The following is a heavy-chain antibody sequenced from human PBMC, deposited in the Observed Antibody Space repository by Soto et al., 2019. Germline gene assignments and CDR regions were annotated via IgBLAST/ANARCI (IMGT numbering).Heavy chain of an antibody. CDR1: GFTFSSYG. Sequence: GGSLRLSXAASGFTFSSYGMHWVRQAPGKGLEWVAVIWYDGNNKYYADSVKGRFTISRDNSKNTLYLQMNSLRAEDTAIYYCARVSRSGYYPKYWGQGTLVTVSS. J-gene: IGHJ4*02. V-gene: IGHV3-33*01. CDR2: IWYDGNNK. CDR3: ARVSRSGYYPKY. D-gene: IGHD3-3*01.